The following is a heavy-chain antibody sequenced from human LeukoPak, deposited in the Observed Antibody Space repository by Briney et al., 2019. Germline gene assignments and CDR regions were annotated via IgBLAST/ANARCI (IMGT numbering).Heavy chain of an antibody. J-gene: IGHJ6*03. CDR3: AREGEGSIAVKSGYYYYYYMGV. D-gene: IGHD6-19*01. V-gene: IGHV1-69*05. Sequence: GASVKVSCKASGGTFSSYAISWVRQAPGQGLEWMGGIIPIFGTANYAQKFHGRVTITTDESTSTAYMELSSLRSEDTAVYYCAREGEGSIAVKSGYYYYYYMGVWGKGTTVTVSS. CDR1: GGTFSSYA. CDR2: IIPIFGTA.